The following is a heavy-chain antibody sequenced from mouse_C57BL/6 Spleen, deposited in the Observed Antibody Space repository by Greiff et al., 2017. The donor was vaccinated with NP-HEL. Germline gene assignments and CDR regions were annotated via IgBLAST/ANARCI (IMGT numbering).Heavy chain of an antibody. D-gene: IGHD1-1*01. CDR2: IHPSDSDT. CDR3: ARSTVVAYYAMDY. J-gene: IGHJ4*01. CDR1: GYTFTSYW. V-gene: IGHV1-74*01. Sequence: QVNVKQPGAELAKPGASVKVSCKASGYTFTSYWMHWVKQRPGQGLEWIGRIHPSDSDTNYNQKFKGKATLTVDKASSTAYMQLSSLTSEDSAVYYCARSTVVAYYAMDYWGQGTSVTVSS.